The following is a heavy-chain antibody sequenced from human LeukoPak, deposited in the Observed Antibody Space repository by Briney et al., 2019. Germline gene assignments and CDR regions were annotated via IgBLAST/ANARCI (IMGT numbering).Heavy chain of an antibody. V-gene: IGHV3-23*01. CDR1: GFTFSSFG. CDR3: AKPSLRPYSSSWYAGNYFDY. J-gene: IGHJ4*02. D-gene: IGHD6-13*01. CDR2: ISGSGGST. Sequence: TGGSLRLSCAASGFTFSSFGMSWVRQAPGKGLEWVSAISGSGGSTYYADSVKGRFTISRDNSKNTLYLQMNSLRAEDTAVYYCAKPSLRPYSSSWYAGNYFDYWGQGTLVTVSS.